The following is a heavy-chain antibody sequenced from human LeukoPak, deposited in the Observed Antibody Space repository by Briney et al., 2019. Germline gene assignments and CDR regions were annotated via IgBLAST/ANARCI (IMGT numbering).Heavy chain of an antibody. CDR1: GFTFSSYA. J-gene: IGHJ4*02. CDR2: ISGSGGST. CDR3: AKDAVVVPAAMNDY. Sequence: GGSLRLSCAASGFTFSSYAMSWVRQAPGKGLEWVSAISGSGGSTYYADSVKGRFTISRGNSKNTLYLQMNSLRAEDTAVYYCAKDAVVVPAAMNDYWGQGTLVIVSS. D-gene: IGHD2-2*01. V-gene: IGHV3-23*01.